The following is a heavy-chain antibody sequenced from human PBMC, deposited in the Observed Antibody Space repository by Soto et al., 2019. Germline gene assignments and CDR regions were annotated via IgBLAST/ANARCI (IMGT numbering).Heavy chain of an antibody. V-gene: IGHV4-39*01. Sequence: SETLSLTCTVSGGSISSSSYYWGWIRQPPGKGLEWIGSIYYSGGTYYNPSLKSRVTISVDTSKNQFSLKLSSVTAADTAVYYCARPSSYYYYGMDVRGQGTTVTVSS. CDR3: ARPSSYYYYGMDV. J-gene: IGHJ6*02. CDR1: GGSISSSSYY. CDR2: IYYSGGT.